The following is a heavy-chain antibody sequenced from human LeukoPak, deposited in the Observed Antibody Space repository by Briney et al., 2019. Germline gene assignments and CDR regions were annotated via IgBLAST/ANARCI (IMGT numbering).Heavy chain of an antibody. Sequence: ALETLSLTCTVSGGSISSYYWSWIRQPPGKGLEWIGYIYYSGSTNYNPSLKSRVTISVDTSKNQFSLKLSSVTAADTAVYYCARGVFGVVIIGDYFALDYWGQGTLVTVSS. J-gene: IGHJ4*02. D-gene: IGHD3-3*01. CDR1: GGSISSYY. CDR3: ARGVFGVVIIGDYFALDY. CDR2: IYYSGST. V-gene: IGHV4-59*01.